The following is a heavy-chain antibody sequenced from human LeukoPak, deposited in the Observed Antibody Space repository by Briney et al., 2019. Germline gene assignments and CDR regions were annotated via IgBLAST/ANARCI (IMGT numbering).Heavy chain of an antibody. CDR3: ARAVRRIAARTPSYYYYYMDV. J-gene: IGHJ6*03. CDR2: ISGNNEET. CDR1: GFTFISYG. V-gene: IGHV1-18*01. Sequence: ASVKVSCKASGFTFISYGISWVRQAPGQGLEWMGWISGNNEETNYKQKFEDRVTMTRDTSATTAYMELRNLRSEDTAVYYCARAVRRIAARTPSYYYYYMDVWGKGTTVTVSS. D-gene: IGHD6-6*01.